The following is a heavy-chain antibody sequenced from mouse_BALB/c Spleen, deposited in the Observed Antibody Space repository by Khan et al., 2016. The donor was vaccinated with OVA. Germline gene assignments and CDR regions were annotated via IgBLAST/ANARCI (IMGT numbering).Heavy chain of an antibody. Sequence: VQLQQSGPDLVKPGASVKMSCKTSGYTFTEYTLHWVKQSPGKSLEWIGVIDPKNGVTSYNQKFKGKATLTVDKSSSTAYMEFRSLTSEDSAVYYCARDAGRCWGQGTPVTVSS. D-gene: IGHD3-3*01. V-gene: IGHV1-18*01. CDR1: GYTFTEYT. J-gene: IGHJ4*01. CDR3: ARDAGRC. CDR2: IDPKNGVT.